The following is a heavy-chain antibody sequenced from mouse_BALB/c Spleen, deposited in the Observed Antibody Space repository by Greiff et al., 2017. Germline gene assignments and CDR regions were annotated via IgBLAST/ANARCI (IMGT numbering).Heavy chain of an antibody. CDR1: GFSLTGYG. J-gene: IGHJ3*01. D-gene: IGHD4-1*01. V-gene: IGHV2-6-7*01. CDR2: IWGDGST. CDR3: ARENWDGGFAY. Sequence: QVQLQQSGPGLVAPSQSLSITCTVSGFSLTGYGVNWVRQPPGKGLEWLGMIWGDGSTDYNSALKSRLSISKDNSKSQVFLKMNSLQTDDTARYYCARENWDGGFAYWGQGTLVTVSA.